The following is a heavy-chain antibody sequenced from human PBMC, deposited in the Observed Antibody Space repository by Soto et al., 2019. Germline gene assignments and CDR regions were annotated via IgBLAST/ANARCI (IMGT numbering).Heavy chain of an antibody. CDR1: GFTFSSYG. Sequence: QVQLVESGGGVVQPGRCLRLSCAASGFTFSSYGMHWVRQAPGKGLEWVAVISYDGSNKYYADSVKGRFTISRDNSKNTLYLQMNSLRAEDTAVYYCSGSTQWLVLGDNDYWGQGTLVTVSS. J-gene: IGHJ4*02. CDR2: ISYDGSNK. V-gene: IGHV3-30*03. D-gene: IGHD6-19*01. CDR3: SGSTQWLVLGDNDY.